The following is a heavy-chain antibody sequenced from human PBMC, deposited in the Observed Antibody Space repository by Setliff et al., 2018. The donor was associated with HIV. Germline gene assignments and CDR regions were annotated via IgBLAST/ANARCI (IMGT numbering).Heavy chain of an antibody. CDR2: IYYGGII. Sequence: SETLSLTCTVSGDSITNSFYFWAWIHQPPGKGLEWIGSIYYGGIIDYNPSLKSRVTISVDTPKNQFSLRLDSVTAADTAIHYCARQVKYSSSPLHLDSWGQGTLVTVSS. CDR1: GDSITNSFYF. CDR3: ARQVKYSSSPLHLDS. J-gene: IGHJ4*02. D-gene: IGHD6-13*01. V-gene: IGHV4-39*01.